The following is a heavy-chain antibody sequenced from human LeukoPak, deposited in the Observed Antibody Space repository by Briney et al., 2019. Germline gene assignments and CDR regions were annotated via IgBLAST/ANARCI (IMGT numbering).Heavy chain of an antibody. V-gene: IGHV3-30*18. Sequence: GGSPRLSCAASGFTFSSYGMHWVRQAPGKGLEWVAVISYDGSNKYYADSVKGRFTISRDDSKNTLYLQMNSLRAEDTAVYYCAKDQLYSGYGAFDYWGQGTLVTVSS. CDR3: AKDQLYSGYGAFDY. CDR2: ISYDGSNK. CDR1: GFTFSSYG. J-gene: IGHJ4*02. D-gene: IGHD5-12*01.